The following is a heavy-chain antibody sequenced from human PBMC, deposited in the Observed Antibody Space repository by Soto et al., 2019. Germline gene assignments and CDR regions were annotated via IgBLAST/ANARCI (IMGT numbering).Heavy chain of an antibody. CDR1: GFTFSSYG. V-gene: IGHV3-30*18. CDR2: ISYDGSNK. Sequence: GGSLRLSCAASGFTFSSYGMHWVRQAPGKGLEWVAVISYDGSNKYYADSVKGRFTISRDNSKNTLYLQMNSLRAEDTAVYYCAKDLGAVAGTFDYWGQGTLVTVSS. CDR3: AKDLGAVAGTFDY. D-gene: IGHD6-19*01. J-gene: IGHJ4*02.